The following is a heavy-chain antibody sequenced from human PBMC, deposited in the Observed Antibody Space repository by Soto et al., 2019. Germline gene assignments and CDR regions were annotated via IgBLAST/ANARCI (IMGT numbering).Heavy chain of an antibody. CDR2: IIPIFGTA. CDR1: EGTFSSYA. Sequence: QVQLVQSGAEVKKPGSSVKVSCKASEGTFSSYAISWVRQAPGQGLEWMGGIIPIFGTANYAQKFQGRVTITADESTSTAYMELTSLRSEDTAVYYCARKEEGIDFEYGMDVWGQGTTVTVSS. CDR3: ARKEEGIDFEYGMDV. D-gene: IGHD3-9*01. V-gene: IGHV1-69*01. J-gene: IGHJ6*02.